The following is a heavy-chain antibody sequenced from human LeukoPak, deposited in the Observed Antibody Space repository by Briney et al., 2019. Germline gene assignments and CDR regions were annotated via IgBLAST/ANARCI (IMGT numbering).Heavy chain of an antibody. CDR1: GFTFSNYA. J-gene: IGHJ5*02. Sequence: GGSLRLSCAASGFTFSNYAMHWVRQAPGKGLEWLAVILYDGDTDYYAESVKGRITISRDNSKNTLHLQMNSLSVDDTAVYYCARERGSGSYHPFDPWGQGTLATVSS. V-gene: IGHV3-30*03. D-gene: IGHD3-10*01. CDR3: ARERGSGSYHPFDP. CDR2: ILYDGDTD.